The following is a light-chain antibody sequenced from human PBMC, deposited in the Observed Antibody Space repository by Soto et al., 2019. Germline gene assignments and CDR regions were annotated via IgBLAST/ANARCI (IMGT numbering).Light chain of an antibody. Sequence: ENVLAPSPGTLSLGAVDRATRLGRARQSLTNPYIAWYQQKPGQAPRLLIYDISSRATGIPDRFSGSVSGTDFTLTISRLEPEDFAVYICQQYGTSPRTFGQGTRLEIK. CDR2: DIS. J-gene: IGKJ5*01. V-gene: IGKV3-20*01. CDR3: QQYGTSPRT. CDR1: QSLTNPY.